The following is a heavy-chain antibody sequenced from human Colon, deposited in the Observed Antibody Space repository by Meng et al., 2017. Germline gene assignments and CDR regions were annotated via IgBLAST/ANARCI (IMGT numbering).Heavy chain of an antibody. CDR3: ARIDYGGNGIEKYFFDY. CDR2: IHHGGTT. CDR1: GGSISSNYW. J-gene: IGHJ4*02. D-gene: IGHD4-23*01. Sequence: QGELKESGPGLVKPSGTLSLTCAVSGGSISSNYWWSWVRQSPKKGLEWIGEIHHGGTTNYNPSLKSRVTISVDTSNNQFSLKLSSVTAADTAMYYCARIDYGGNGIEKYFFDYWGQGTLVTVSS. V-gene: IGHV4-4*02.